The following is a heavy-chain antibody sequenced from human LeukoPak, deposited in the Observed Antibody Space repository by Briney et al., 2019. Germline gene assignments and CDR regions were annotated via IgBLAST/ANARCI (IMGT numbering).Heavy chain of an antibody. J-gene: IGHJ4*02. CDR3: ARGYSSGLYYFDY. CDR1: GFTFSSYW. CDR2: INSDGSTT. Sequence: PGGSLRLSCAVSGFTFSSYWRPWVRQAPGKGLVWISRINSDGSTTTYADSVKGRLTISRDNAKNTLYLQMNSLRAEDTAVYYCARGYSSGLYYFDYWGQGTLVTVSS. D-gene: IGHD6-19*01. V-gene: IGHV3-74*01.